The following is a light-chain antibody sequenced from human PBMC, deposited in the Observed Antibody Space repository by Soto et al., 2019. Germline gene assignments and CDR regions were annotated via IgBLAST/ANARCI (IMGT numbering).Light chain of an antibody. CDR1: HDVRWN. J-gene: IGKJ4*01. V-gene: IGKV1-33*01. Sequence: DIQMTQSPSSLSASVGDRVTIACQSSHDVRWNLNWHQQKPGEAPKLMIYDASNLERGVPSRFSGSGSRTDSTLTISSLQPEDVATYYCQQYSSMLSFGGGTEVELK. CDR2: DAS. CDR3: QQYSSMLS.